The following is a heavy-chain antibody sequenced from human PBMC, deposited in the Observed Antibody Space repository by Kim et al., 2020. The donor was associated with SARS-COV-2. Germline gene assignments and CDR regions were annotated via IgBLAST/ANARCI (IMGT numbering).Heavy chain of an antibody. D-gene: IGHD3-9*01. CDR1: GFTFSSYS. V-gene: IGHV3-21*01. Sequence: GGSLRLSCAASGFTFSSYSMNWVRQAPGKGLEWVSSISSSSSYIYYADSVKGRFTISRDNAKNSLYLQMNSLRAEDTAVYYCARGEDDILTGYYLSSYAGDAFDIWGQGTMVTVSS. CDR3: ARGEDDILTGYYLSSYAGDAFDI. J-gene: IGHJ3*02. CDR2: ISSSSSYI.